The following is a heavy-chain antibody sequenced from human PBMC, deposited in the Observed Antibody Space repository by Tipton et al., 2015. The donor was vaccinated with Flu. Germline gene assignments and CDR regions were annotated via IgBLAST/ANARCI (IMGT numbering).Heavy chain of an antibody. V-gene: IGHV4-31*03. CDR1: GGPIRSGDYY. CDR3: ATMRANWDAFDI. D-gene: IGHD7-27*01. J-gene: IGHJ3*02. CDR2: IYFSGST. Sequence: TLSLTCTVSGGPIRSGDYYWSWIRLHPGRGLEWIGYIYFSGSTYYNPSLKSRVNISVDRSNNQFSLKLNSVTAADTAVYYCATMRANWDAFDIWGQGTMVTVSS.